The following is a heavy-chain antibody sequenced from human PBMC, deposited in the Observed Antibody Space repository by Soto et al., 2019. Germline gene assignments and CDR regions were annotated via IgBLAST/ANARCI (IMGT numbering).Heavy chain of an antibody. CDR3: AKGGLRDFDWLLIDH. Sequence: GGSLRLSCAASGFTFSSYAMSWVRQAPGKGLEWVSAISGSGGSKYYADSVRGRFTISRDNSKNTLYLQMNSLRAEDTAVYFFAKGGLRDFDWLLIDHWGQGTLVTVSS. CDR1: GFTFSSYA. D-gene: IGHD3-9*01. J-gene: IGHJ4*02. V-gene: IGHV3-23*01. CDR2: ISGSGGSK.